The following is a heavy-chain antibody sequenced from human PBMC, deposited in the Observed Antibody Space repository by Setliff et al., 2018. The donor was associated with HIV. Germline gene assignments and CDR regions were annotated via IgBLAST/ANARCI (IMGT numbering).Heavy chain of an antibody. V-gene: IGHV3-7*01. CDR3: ARSRPYNSALDY. CDR1: GFIFSDSW. Sequence: AGGSLRLSCGASGFIFSDSWMDWVRQAPGKGLEWVATIKKDGREKYYADSVKGRFTLSRDNSKNTVYLQVGSLRPDDTAMYYCARSRPYNSALDYWGQGTLVTVSS. J-gene: IGHJ4*02. D-gene: IGHD6-25*01. CDR2: IKKDGREK.